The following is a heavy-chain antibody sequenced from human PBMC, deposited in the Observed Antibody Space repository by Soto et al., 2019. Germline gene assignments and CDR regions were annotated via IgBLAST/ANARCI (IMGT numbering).Heavy chain of an antibody. CDR1: GGSFIVHF. J-gene: IGHJ5*01. V-gene: IGHV4-34*01. D-gene: IGHD3-22*01. CDR2: INHSGRV. Sequence: SDTLALTFAVYGGSFIVHFWTWIRKSQGKGLEWIGDINHSGRVNYSPSLKSRVTISLDTSKNQFSLTLSAVTAADTAMYYCSSRAYDTNGYYRFDPWGQGTLVTVSS. CDR3: SSRAYDTNGYYRFDP.